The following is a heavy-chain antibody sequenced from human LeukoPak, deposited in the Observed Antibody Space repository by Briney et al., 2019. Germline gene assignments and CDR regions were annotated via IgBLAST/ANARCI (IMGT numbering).Heavy chain of an antibody. J-gene: IGHJ5*02. D-gene: IGHD3-3*01. CDR3: ARDGGGRYDFWSGYYYGWFDP. V-gene: IGHV3-21*01. Sequence: GGSLRLSWAASGFTFSSYSMNWVRQAPGKGLEWVSSISSSSSYIYYADSVKGRFTISRDNAKNSLYLQMNSLRAEDTAVYYCARDGGGRYDFWSGYYYGWFDPWGQGTLVTVSS. CDR1: GFTFSSYS. CDR2: ISSSSSYI.